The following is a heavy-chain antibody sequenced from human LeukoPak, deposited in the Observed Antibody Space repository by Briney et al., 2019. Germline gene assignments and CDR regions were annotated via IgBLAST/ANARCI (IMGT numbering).Heavy chain of an antibody. D-gene: IGHD6-19*01. J-gene: IGHJ4*02. CDR2: IYYSGST. CDR3: ARSSSIAVAIDY. Sequence: PSETLSLTCTVSGGSISSYYWSWIRQPPGKGLEWIGYIYYSGSTNYNPSLKSRVTISVDTSKNQFSLKLSSVTAADTAVYYCARSSSIAVAIDYWGQGTLVTVPS. CDR1: GGSISSYY. V-gene: IGHV4-59*01.